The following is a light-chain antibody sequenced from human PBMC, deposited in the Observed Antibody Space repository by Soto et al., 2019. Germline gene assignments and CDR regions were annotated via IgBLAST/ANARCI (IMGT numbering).Light chain of an antibody. CDR3: QQYGSSGT. J-gene: IGKJ1*01. Sequence: EIVMRQSPATLSVSPGQRATLSCRASQSVRTTVAWYHQRPGQAPRLLIYGASTRATGVPDRFSGGGSGTDFTLTISRLEPEDFAVYYCQQYGSSGTFGQGTKVEIK. V-gene: IGKV3-20*01. CDR2: GAS. CDR1: QSVRTTV.